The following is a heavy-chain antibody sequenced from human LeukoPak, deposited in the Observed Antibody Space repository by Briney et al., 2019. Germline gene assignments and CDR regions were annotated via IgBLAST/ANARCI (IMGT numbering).Heavy chain of an antibody. Sequence: SVKVSCKASGGTFGSYAISWVRQAPGQGLEWMGRIIPSLGITNYAQRFQGRVTITADKSTSTAYMELSSLRSEDTAVYYCARYITMVRGGSWFDPWGQGTLVTVSS. CDR2: IIPSLGIT. J-gene: IGHJ5*02. CDR1: GGTFGSYA. D-gene: IGHD3-10*01. V-gene: IGHV1-69*04. CDR3: ARYITMVRGGSWFDP.